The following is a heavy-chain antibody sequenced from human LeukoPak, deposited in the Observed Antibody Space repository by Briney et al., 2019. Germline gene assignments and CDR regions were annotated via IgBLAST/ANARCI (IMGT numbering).Heavy chain of an antibody. V-gene: IGHV3-21*01. D-gene: IGHD3-22*01. CDR2: ISSSSSYI. CDR1: GFTFSSYS. Sequence: SGGSLRLSCAASGFTFSSYSMNWVRQAPGKGLEWVSSISSSSSYIYYADSVKGRFTISRDNAKNSLYLQMNSLRAEDTAVYYCAGDDSSGSYGVDVWGQGTTVTVSS. CDR3: AGDDSSGSYGVDV. J-gene: IGHJ6*02.